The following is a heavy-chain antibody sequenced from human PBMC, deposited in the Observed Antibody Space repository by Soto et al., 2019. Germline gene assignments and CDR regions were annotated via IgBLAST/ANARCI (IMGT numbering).Heavy chain of an antibody. D-gene: IGHD5-12*01. CDR3: ARESGGATATLDYYYFYMDV. Sequence: VQLVQSGAEVKKPGASVKVSCKTSGDSFNDYYIHWVRQAPGQGLEWMGWINPNGGVTKYAQKFQGRVTVTRDTSIRTVYMERSSLRSDDTAVYYCARESGGATATLDYYYFYMDVWGNGTTVTVSS. V-gene: IGHV1-2*02. CDR2: INPNGGVT. J-gene: IGHJ6*03. CDR1: GDSFNDYY.